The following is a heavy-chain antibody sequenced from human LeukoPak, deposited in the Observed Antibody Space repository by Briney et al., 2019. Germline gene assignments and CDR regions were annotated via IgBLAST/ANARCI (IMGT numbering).Heavy chain of an antibody. D-gene: IGHD1-26*01. J-gene: IGHJ4*02. CDR3: ARDLSSGSYRFFDY. CDR1: GFTFRTYW. CDR2: ISTDAGSTT. V-gene: IGHV3-74*01. Sequence: PGGSLRLSCAASGFTFRTYWMHWVRQAPGKGLMWVSRISTDAGSTTGYADSVKGRFTISRDNAKNTLYLQMNSLRAEDTAGYYCARDLSSGSYRFFDYWGQGTLVTVAS.